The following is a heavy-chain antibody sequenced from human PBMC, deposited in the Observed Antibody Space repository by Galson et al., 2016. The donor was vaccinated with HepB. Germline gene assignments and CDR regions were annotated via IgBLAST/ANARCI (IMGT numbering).Heavy chain of an antibody. CDR1: GFTFSDYG. CDR3: ARDVTYFYDTSSYPFDS. V-gene: IGHV3-21*01. D-gene: IGHD3-22*01. CDR2: ISGSGYYI. Sequence: SLRLSCAASGFTFSDYGMNWVRQAPGKGLEWVSSISGSGYYIYYADSVKGRFTISRDNAKNSLFLQMNSLRAEETALYYCARDVTYFYDTSSYPFDSWGQGALVTVSS. J-gene: IGHJ4*02.